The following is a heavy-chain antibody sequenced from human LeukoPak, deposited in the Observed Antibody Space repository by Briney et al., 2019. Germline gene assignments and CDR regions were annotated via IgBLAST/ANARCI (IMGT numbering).Heavy chain of an antibody. CDR2: INHSGST. V-gene: IGHV4-34*01. CDR3: ARGGDTAADFDY. D-gene: IGHD5-18*01. Sequence: SETLSLTCAVSGGSFSGYYWSWIRQAPGKGLEWIGEINHSGSTNYNPSLKSRVTISTDTSKNQFSLKLTSVTAADTAVYYCARGGDTAADFDYWGQGTLVTVSS. CDR1: GGSFSGYY. J-gene: IGHJ4*02.